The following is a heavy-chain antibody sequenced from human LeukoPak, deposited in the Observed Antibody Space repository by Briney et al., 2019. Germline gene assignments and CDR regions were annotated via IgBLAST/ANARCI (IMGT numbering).Heavy chain of an antibody. CDR3: ARGGWVNDDSGALFGMDV. V-gene: IGHV1-8*02. CDR1: GYTFSSYD. D-gene: IGHD3-10*01. Sequence: ASVKVSCKASGYTFSSYDINWVRQATGQGLEWMGRMNPNSGNTNYAQKFQGRVTMTRSTSTSTAYLELSSLRSDDTAVYYCARGGWVNDDSGALFGMDVGGQGTTGTVS. CDR2: MNPNSGNT. J-gene: IGHJ6*02.